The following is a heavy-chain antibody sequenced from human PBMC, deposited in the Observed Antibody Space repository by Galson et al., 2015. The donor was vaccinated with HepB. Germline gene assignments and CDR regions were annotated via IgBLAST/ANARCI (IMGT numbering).Heavy chain of an antibody. J-gene: IGHJ4*02. CDR2: IIPILGIA. CDR1: GGTFSSYT. CDR3: ARQMGATGRSDY. Sequence: SVKVSCKASGGTFSSYTISWVRQAPGQGLEWMGRIIPILGIANYAQKFQGRVTITADKSTSTAYMELSSLRSDDTAVYYCARQMGATGRSDYWGQGTLVTVSP. V-gene: IGHV1-69*02. D-gene: IGHD1-26*01.